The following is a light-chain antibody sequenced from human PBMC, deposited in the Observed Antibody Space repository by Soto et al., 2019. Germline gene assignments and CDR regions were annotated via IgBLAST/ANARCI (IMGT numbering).Light chain of an antibody. Sequence: EIVLTQSPGTLSLSPGERATLSCRASQSVSSNSLAWYQQKPGQAPRLLIYDASSRATGIPDRFSGSGSETDFPLPISRLEPEDFAVYYCQHYVSSPWTFGQGTKVEIK. J-gene: IGKJ1*01. CDR1: QSVSSNS. CDR2: DAS. CDR3: QHYVSSPWT. V-gene: IGKV3-20*01.